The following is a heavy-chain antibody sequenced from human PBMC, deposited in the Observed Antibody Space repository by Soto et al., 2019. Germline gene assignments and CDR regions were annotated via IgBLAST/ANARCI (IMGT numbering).Heavy chain of an antibody. CDR2: IDDSGAGT. V-gene: IGHV3-23*01. CDR1: GFSFDNYP. CDR3: GKQAPYVVLEETRPPGVDV. Sequence: EVQRLESGGGLVQPGGSLRLSCTASGFSFDNYPMSWFRQAPGEGLQSVSTIDDSGAGTYYADYVNGRFTISRDNSKDARYVQMSRLRAADTAVYPLGKQAPYVVLEETRPPGVDVWWQGTTVTVSS. D-gene: IGHD3-10*02. J-gene: IGHJ6*01.